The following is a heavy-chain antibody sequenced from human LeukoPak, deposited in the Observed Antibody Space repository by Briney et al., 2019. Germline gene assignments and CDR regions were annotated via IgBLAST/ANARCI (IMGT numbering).Heavy chain of an antibody. Sequence: ASVKVSCKASGYTFTGYYIHWVRQAPGQGLEWMGRINPNSGGTNYAQKFQGRVSMNRDTSLSKAYMELTRLRSDDPPVYYLSREGTGGSSFWGQGTLVQVSS. V-gene: IGHV1-2*02. CDR1: GYTFTGYY. CDR2: INPNSGGT. CDR3: SREGTGGSSF. J-gene: IGHJ4*02. D-gene: IGHD6-13*01.